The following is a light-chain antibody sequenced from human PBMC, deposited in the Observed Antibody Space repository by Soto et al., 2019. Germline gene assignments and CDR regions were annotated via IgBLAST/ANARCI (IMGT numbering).Light chain of an antibody. V-gene: IGKV3D-20*02. CDR3: QQRSNWPWT. CDR2: RTS. CDR1: QSISTTY. Sequence: EVVLTQYPGTLSLSPGERATLSCRTSQSISTTYLAWYQQKPGQAPRLLMSRTSRRATGIPDRFSGSGSGTDFTLTISSLEPEDFAVYYCQQRSNWPWTFGQGTKVDIK. J-gene: IGKJ1*01.